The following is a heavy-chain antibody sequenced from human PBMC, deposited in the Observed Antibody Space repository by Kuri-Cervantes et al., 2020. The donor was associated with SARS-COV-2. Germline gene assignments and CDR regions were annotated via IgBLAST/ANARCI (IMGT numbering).Heavy chain of an antibody. D-gene: IGHD3-3*01. CDR1: GFIFSDYA. J-gene: IGHJ6*02. V-gene: IGHV3-30-3*02. CDR2: ISFDGRNT. Sequence: GGSLRLSCEASGFIFSDYAMDWVRQAPGKGLEWVAIISFDGRNTKFADSVKGRFTISRDNSNKTVYLQMNSLRTEDTAVYYCAKSRSEGGGFFDYGVDVWGQGTTVTVSS. CDR3: AKSRSEGGGFFDYGVDV.